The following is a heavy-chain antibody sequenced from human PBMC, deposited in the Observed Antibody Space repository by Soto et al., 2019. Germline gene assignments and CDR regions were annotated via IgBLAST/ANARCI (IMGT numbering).Heavy chain of an antibody. CDR1: GYTFTGYY. D-gene: IGHD4-4*01. CDR2: INPNSGGT. Sequence: ASVKVSCKASGYTFTGYYMHWVRQAPGQGLEWMGWINPNSGGTNYAQKFQGRVTMTRDTSISTAYMELSRLRSDDTAVYYCARVAGYSNLNYFDYWGQGTLVTVSS. V-gene: IGHV1-2*02. J-gene: IGHJ4*02. CDR3: ARVAGYSNLNYFDY.